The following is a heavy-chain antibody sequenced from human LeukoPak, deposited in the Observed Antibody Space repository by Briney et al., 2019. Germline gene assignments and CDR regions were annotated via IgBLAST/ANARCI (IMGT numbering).Heavy chain of an antibody. J-gene: IGHJ4*02. CDR2: ITITGATT. V-gene: IGHV3-23*01. CDR1: GFTFSSYA. CDR3: ATYGSGSYYRKAFDY. Sequence: GGSLRLSCAASGFTFSSYAMSWVRQAPGKGLEWVSSITITGATTYYADSVKGRLTISRDNSKTTLYLQMNSLRAEDTAVYYCATYGSGSYYRKAFDYWGQGTLVTVSS. D-gene: IGHD3-10*01.